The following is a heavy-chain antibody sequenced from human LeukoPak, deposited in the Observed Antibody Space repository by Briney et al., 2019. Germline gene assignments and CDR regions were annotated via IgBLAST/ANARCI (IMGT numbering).Heavy chain of an antibody. Sequence: ASVKVSCKASGGTFSSYAIIWVRQAPGQGLEWMGGIIPIFGTANYAQKFQGRVTITTDESTSTAYMELSSLRSEDTAVYYCARESCTNGVCYVWFDPWGQGTLVTVSS. CDR2: IIPIFGTA. CDR3: ARESCTNGVCYVWFDP. D-gene: IGHD2-8*01. V-gene: IGHV1-69*05. J-gene: IGHJ5*02. CDR1: GGTFSSYA.